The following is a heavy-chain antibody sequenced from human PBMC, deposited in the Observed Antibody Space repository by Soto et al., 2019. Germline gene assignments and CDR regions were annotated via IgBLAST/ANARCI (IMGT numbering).Heavy chain of an antibody. CDR1: GYTVTGYD. CDR2: IIPILGIA. V-gene: IGHV1-69*04. CDR3: AGYSGPRFDY. J-gene: IGHJ4*02. Sequence: SVKVSCKASGYTVTGYDIHWVRQATGQGLEWMGRIIPILGIANYAQKFQGRVTITADKSTSTAYMELSSLRSEDTAVYYCAGYSGPRFDYWGQGTLVTVSS. D-gene: IGHD5-12*01.